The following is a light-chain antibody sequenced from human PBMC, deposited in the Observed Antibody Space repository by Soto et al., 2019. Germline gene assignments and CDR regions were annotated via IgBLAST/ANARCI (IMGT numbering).Light chain of an antibody. CDR3: ATWDDTLRSWV. Sequence: QSVLTQPPSASGTPGQRVAISCSGSSSNIGSNTVNWYQQIPGTAPKLLIYNNNQRPSGVPDRFSGSKSGTSASLTISGLHSDDEADYPCATWDDTLRSWVFGGGTQLTVL. CDR2: NNN. CDR1: SSNIGSNT. V-gene: IGLV1-44*01. J-gene: IGLJ3*02.